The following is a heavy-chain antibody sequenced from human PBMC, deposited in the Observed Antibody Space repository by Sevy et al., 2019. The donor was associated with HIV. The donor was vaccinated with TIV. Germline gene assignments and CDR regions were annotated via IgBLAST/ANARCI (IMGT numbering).Heavy chain of an antibody. Sequence: GGSLRLSCVASGFSFDAYVMHWVRQPPGKGLEWISRISWTSGTIGYADSVRGRFSISRDNADNSLYLQMKGLRTEDTAFYYCVEGRTGIVTGRGGMDSWGQGTLVTVSS. V-gene: IGHV3-9*01. J-gene: IGHJ4*02. CDR2: ISWTSGTI. CDR3: VEGRTGIVTGRGGMDS. CDR1: GFSFDAYV. D-gene: IGHD3-9*01.